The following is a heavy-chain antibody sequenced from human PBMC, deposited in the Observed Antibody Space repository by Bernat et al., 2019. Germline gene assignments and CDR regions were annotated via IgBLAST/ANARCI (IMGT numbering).Heavy chain of an antibody. D-gene: IGHD6-19*01. J-gene: IGHJ4*02. CDR1: GFTFSSYG. Sequence: QVQLVESGGGVVQPGRSLRLSCEASGFTFSSYGMHWVRQAPGKGLEWVAVISYDENNKYYGDSVKGRFTISRDNSKNTLYLQMNSLRGEDTAVYYWAKGLEAAGKGGSFDCWGGGTLFTVSS. CDR2: ISYDENNK. CDR3: AKGLEAAGKGGSFDC. V-gene: IGHV3-30*18.